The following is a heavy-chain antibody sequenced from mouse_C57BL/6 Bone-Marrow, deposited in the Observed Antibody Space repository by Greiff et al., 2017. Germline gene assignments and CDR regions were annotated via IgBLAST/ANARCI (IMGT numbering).Heavy chain of an antibody. Sequence: EVQLQQSGAELVRPGASVKLSCTASGFNIKDDYMHWVKQRPEQGLEWIGWIDPENGDTEYASKFQGKATITADTSSNTAYLQLSSLTSEDTAVYYCTTGDDGYYFYYFDYWGQGTTLTDSS. D-gene: IGHD2-3*01. J-gene: IGHJ2*01. CDR1: GFNIKDDY. V-gene: IGHV14-4*01. CDR3: TTGDDGYYFYYFDY. CDR2: IDPENGDT.